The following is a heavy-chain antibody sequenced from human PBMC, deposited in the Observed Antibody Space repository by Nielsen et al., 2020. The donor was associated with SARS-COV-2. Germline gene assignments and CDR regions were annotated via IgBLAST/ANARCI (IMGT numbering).Heavy chain of an antibody. D-gene: IGHD3-3*01. CDR3: AKDGIPHYYDFWSGYYPYYFDY. CDR2: ISSSSSYI. V-gene: IGHV3-21*04. CDR1: EFTFRTFE. J-gene: IGHJ4*02. Sequence: GESLKISCVSSEFTFRTFEMNWVRQAPGKGLEWVSSISSSSSYIYYADSVKGRFTISRDNAKNSLYLQMNSLRAEDTAVYYCAKDGIPHYYDFWSGYYPYYFDYWGQGTLVTVSS.